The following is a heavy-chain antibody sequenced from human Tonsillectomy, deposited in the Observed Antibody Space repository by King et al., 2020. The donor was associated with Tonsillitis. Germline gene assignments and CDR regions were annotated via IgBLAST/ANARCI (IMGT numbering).Heavy chain of an antibody. D-gene: IGHD3-16*01. CDR3: TTDYPGDEEFC. CDR1: GFAFNNAW. Sequence: VQLVESGGGLVKPGGSLRLSCTASGFAFNNAWLSWVRQAPGKGLEWIGRIKSKADGGTPDYAAPVKGRFTISRDDSKNTLYLQVNSLKTEDTAVYYCTTDYPGDEEFCWGQGTLVTVSS. V-gene: IGHV3-15*01. CDR2: IKSKADGGTP. J-gene: IGHJ4*02.